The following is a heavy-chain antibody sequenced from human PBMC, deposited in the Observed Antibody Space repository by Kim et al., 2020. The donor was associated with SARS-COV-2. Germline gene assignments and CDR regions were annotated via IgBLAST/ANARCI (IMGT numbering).Heavy chain of an antibody. V-gene: IGHV4-39*01. CDR2: IYYSGST. D-gene: IGHD3-16*01. CDR3: ARRGARGGGLSYFDY. J-gene: IGHJ4*02. CDR1: GGSISSSSYY. Sequence: SETLSLTCTVSGGSISSSSYYWGWIRQPPGKGLEWIGSIYYSGSTYYNPSLKSRVTISVDTSKNQFSLKLSSVTAADTAVYYCARRGARGGGLSYFDYWGQGTLVTVSS.